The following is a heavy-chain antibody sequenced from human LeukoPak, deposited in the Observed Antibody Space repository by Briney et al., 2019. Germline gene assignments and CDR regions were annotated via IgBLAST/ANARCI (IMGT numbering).Heavy chain of an antibody. CDR3: ARHEHSSSWSAPEYFDV. D-gene: IGHD6-13*01. V-gene: IGHV4-38-2*02. Sequence: PSETLSLTCTVSGYYISSGYYWAWIRQPPGKGLQWIGGIYHSGSTYYNPSLKSQVTISVDTSKNQFSLKLRSLTAADTAVYYCARHEHSSSWSAPEYFDVWGRGALVTVSS. CDR2: IYHSGST. J-gene: IGHJ2*01. CDR1: GYYISSGYY.